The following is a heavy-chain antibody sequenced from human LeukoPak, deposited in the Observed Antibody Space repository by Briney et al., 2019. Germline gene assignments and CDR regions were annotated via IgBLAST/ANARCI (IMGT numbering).Heavy chain of an antibody. CDR2: IWYDGSNK. J-gene: IGHJ4*02. V-gene: IGHV3-33*01. Sequence: GGSLRLSCAASGFTFRSYGMHWVRQAPGKGLEWVAVIWYDGSNKYYADSVRGRFTISRDNSKNTLYLQMNSLRAEDTAVYYCARDQPPGFFDYWGQGTLVTVSS. CDR3: ARDQPPGFFDY. CDR1: GFTFRSYG.